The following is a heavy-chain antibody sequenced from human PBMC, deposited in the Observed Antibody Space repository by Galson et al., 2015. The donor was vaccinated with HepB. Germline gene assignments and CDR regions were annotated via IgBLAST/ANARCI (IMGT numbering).Heavy chain of an antibody. J-gene: IGHJ4*02. Sequence: SLRLSCAASGFTFSTYGMHWVRQAAGKGLEWVAFIRFDESDKFYADSVKGRFTISRDNSKQTLYLQMNSPTAEDTAMYYCAKERFANWGQGTLVTVSS. CDR3: AKERFAN. CDR2: IRFDESDK. V-gene: IGHV3-30*02. CDR1: GFTFSTYG.